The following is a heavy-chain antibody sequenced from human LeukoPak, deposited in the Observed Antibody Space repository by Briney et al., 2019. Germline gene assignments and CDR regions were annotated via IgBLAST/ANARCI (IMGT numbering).Heavy chain of an antibody. D-gene: IGHD1-26*01. CDR1: GFTFSSYA. CDR2: ISYDGSNK. CDR3: ARDRIVGATSTFAY. V-gene: IGHV3-30-3*01. Sequence: GGSLRLSCAASGFTFSSYAMHWVRQAPGKGLEWVAVISYDGSNKYYADSVKGRFTISRDDSKNTLYLQMNSLRAEDTAVYYCARDRIVGATSTFAYWGQGTLVTVSS. J-gene: IGHJ4*02.